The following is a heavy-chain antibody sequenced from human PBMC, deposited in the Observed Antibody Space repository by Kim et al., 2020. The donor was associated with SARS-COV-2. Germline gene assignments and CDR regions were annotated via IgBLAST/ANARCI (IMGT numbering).Heavy chain of an antibody. CDR3: AKRGREQEGDD. V-gene: IGHV3-23*01. Sequence: TWYADSVKGRFIISGDNSKNTLYLQMNSLRDEDTAVYYCAKRGREQEGDDWGQGTLVTVSS. J-gene: IGHJ4*02. CDR2: T. D-gene: IGHD3-10*01.